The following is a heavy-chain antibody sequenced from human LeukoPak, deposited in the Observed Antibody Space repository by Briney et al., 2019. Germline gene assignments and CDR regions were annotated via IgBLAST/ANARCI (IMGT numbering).Heavy chain of an antibody. CDR3: ARRGQGYGWPFDY. D-gene: IGHD5-18*01. CDR1: GFTVSSNY. Sequence: GESLRLSCAASGFTVSSNYMNWVRQAPGKGLEWVSMIYPNGNTFYTDSVKGRFTISRDNSKNTLAPQMNSLRAEATAVYYCARRGQGYGWPFDYWGQGTLVTVSS. V-gene: IGHV3-66*04. J-gene: IGHJ4*02. CDR2: IYPNGNT.